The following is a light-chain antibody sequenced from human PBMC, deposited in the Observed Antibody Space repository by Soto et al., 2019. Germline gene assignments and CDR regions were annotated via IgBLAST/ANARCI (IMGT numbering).Light chain of an antibody. CDR1: SGDIGGYNH. J-gene: IGLJ1*01. CDR3: SSYAGSNNYV. Sequence: QSVLTQPASVSGSPGQLITISCIGTSGDIGGYNHVSWYQLHPGKAPKLMIYEVSERPSGVPDRFSGSKSGNTASLTVSGLQAEDEADYYCSSYAGSNNYVFGTGTKVTVL. CDR2: EVS. V-gene: IGLV2-8*01.